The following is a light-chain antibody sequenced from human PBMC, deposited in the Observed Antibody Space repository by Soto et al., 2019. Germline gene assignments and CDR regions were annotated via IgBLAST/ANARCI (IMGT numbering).Light chain of an antibody. CDR1: SSDVGGYNY. Sequence: QSARTQPASVSGSPGQSITISCTGTSSDVGGYNYVSWYQQHPGKAPKLMIYEVSTRPSGVSNRFSGSKSGNTASLTISGLQAEDESDYYCSSYTSSSTYVFGTGTKVTVL. CDR2: EVS. J-gene: IGLJ1*01. CDR3: SSYTSSSTYV. V-gene: IGLV2-14*01.